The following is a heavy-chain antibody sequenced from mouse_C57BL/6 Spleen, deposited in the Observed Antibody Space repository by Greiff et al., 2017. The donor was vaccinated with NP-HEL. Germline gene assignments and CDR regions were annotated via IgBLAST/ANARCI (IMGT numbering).Heavy chain of an antibody. Sequence: DVQLVESGGCLVKPGGSLKLSCAASGFTFSDYGMHWVRQAPEKGLEWVAYISSGSSSFYYADTVKGRFTISRDNAKNTLVLQMTSLRSEDPAMYYCSREGDYGSSHRYFDVWNTGTTVNVSS. V-gene: IGHV5-17*01. CDR2: ISSGSSSF. J-gene: IGHJ1*03. CDR3: SREGDYGSSHRYFDV. CDR1: GFTFSDYG. D-gene: IGHD1-1*01.